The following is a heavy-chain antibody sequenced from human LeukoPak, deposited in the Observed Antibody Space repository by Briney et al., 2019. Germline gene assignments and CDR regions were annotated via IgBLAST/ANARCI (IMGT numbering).Heavy chain of an antibody. CDR3: ARDLRIAATGDPIGY. D-gene: IGHD6-13*01. Sequence: PSETLSLTCAVSGGSISSYYWSWIRQPPGKGLEWVGCISDSGSTNYNPSLKSRVTMSVDTSKNQFSLKLSSVTAADTAFYYCARDLRIAATGDPIGYWGQGTLVTVSS. J-gene: IGHJ4*02. CDR1: GGSISSYY. CDR2: ISDSGST. V-gene: IGHV4-59*01.